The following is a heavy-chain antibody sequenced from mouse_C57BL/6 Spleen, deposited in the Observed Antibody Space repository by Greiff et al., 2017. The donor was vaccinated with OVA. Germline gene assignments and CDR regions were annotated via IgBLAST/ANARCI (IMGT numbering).Heavy chain of an antibody. Sequence: VQLQQSGPELVKPGASVKISCKASGYAFSSSWMNWVKQRPGKGLEWIGRIYPGDGDTNYNGKFKGKATLTADKSSSTAYMQLSSLTSEDSAVYFCARGGFITTVGGFDVWGTGTTVTVSS. CDR2: IYPGDGDT. CDR3: ARGGFITTVGGFDV. CDR1: GYAFSSSW. V-gene: IGHV1-82*01. J-gene: IGHJ1*03. D-gene: IGHD1-1*01.